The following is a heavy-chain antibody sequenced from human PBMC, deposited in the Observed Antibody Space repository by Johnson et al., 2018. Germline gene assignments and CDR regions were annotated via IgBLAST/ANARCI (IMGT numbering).Heavy chain of an antibody. CDR2: IWYDGSNK. Sequence: QVQLVESGGGVVQPARSLRLSCAASGFTFSRYGIHWVRQAPGKGLEWVAVIWYDGSNKYYADAVKGRFTISRDNSKNTLFMQMNSLRAEDTSGYHCARDGATYYVGDSGSWGQGTMVTVSS. CDR1: GFTFSRYG. V-gene: IGHV3-33*01. D-gene: IGHD4-23*01. J-gene: IGHJ3*01. CDR3: ARDGATYYVGDSGS.